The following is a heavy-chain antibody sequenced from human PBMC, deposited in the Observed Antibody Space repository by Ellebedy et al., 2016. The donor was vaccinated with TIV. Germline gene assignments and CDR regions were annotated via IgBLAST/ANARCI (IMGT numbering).Heavy chain of an antibody. CDR3: ARESIAARPLNY. J-gene: IGHJ4*02. Sequence: PGGSLRLSCAASGFTFSSYSMNWVRQAPGKGLEWVSSIKSSSVYIYYADSVKGRFTISRDNAKNSLYLQMNSLRAEDTAVYYCARESIAARPLNYWGQGTLVTVSS. V-gene: IGHV3-21*01. CDR1: GFTFSSYS. D-gene: IGHD6-6*01. CDR2: IKSSSVYI.